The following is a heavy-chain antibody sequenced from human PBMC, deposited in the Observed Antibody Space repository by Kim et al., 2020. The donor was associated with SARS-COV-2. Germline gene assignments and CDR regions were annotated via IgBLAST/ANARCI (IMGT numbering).Heavy chain of an antibody. V-gene: IGHV4-39*01. D-gene: IGHD3-22*01. J-gene: IGHJ6*02. CDR3: ARRTTYYYDSSGYPVGMDV. Sequence: SRVTISVDTSKNQFSLKLSSVTAADTAVYYCARRTTYYYDSSGYPVGMDVWGQGTTVTVSS.